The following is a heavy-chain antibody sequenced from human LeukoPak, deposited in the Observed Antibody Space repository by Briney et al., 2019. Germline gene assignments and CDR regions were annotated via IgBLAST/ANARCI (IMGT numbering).Heavy chain of an antibody. CDR2: ISSSSSYI. D-gene: IGHD3-22*01. J-gene: IGHJ4*02. Sequence: PGGSLRLSCAASGFTFSSYSMNWVRQAPGKGLEWVSSISSSSSYIYYADSVKGRFTISRDNAKNSLYLQMNSLRAQDTAVYYCARDVTYYYDSSGQPDYWGQGTLVTVSS. CDR1: GFTFSSYS. V-gene: IGHV3-21*01. CDR3: ARDVTYYYDSSGQPDY.